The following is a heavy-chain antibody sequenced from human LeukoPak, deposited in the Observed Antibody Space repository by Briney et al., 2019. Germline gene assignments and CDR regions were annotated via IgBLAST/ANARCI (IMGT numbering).Heavy chain of an antibody. J-gene: IGHJ4*02. D-gene: IGHD1/OR15-1a*01. V-gene: IGHV3-53*01. CDR2: IYSGGDT. CDR3: ARGGRTYYFDY. Sequence: GGSLRLSCAASGFTVSSKYMSWVRQAPGKGLEWVSIIYSGGDTYYADSVKGRFTISRDNSKNTVYLQMNSLRAEDTAVYYCARGGRTYYFDYWGQGTLVTVSS. CDR1: GFTVSSKY.